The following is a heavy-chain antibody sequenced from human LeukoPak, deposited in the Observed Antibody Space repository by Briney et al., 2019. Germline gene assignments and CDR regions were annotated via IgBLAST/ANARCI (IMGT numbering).Heavy chain of an antibody. CDR3: ARADPPTEQPFDY. Sequence: GESLKISCKGSGYTFTSYGISWVRQAPGQGLEWMGWISAYNGNTNYAQKLQGRVTMTTDTSTSTAYMELRSLRSDDTAVYYCARADPPTEQPFDYWGQGTLVTVSS. J-gene: IGHJ4*02. D-gene: IGHD6-13*01. V-gene: IGHV1-18*01. CDR2: ISAYNGNT. CDR1: GYTFTSYG.